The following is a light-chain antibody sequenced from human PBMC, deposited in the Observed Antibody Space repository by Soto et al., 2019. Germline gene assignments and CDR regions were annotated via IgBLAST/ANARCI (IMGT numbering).Light chain of an antibody. Sequence: SVLTQPASVSGSPGQSITISCNGTSSDVGGYNYVSWLQLHPGKAPRLMIYEVSNRPAGVSNRFSGSKSGNTASLTISGLQAEDEADYYCSSYTSSSTLDVVFGGGTKVTVL. CDR3: SSYTSSSTLDVV. CDR1: SSDVGGYNY. CDR2: EVS. J-gene: IGLJ2*01. V-gene: IGLV2-14*01.